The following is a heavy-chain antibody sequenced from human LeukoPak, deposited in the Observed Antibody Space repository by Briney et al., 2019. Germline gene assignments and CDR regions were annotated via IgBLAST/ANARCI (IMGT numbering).Heavy chain of an antibody. CDR1: GGSISSGAYY. D-gene: IGHD3-22*01. CDR2: IYYSGST. J-gene: IGHJ4*02. V-gene: IGHV4-31*03. CDR3: ARAVVGTSGYSTNPNVDY. Sequence: PSQTLSLTCTVSGGSISSGAYYWSWIRQPPGKGLEWIGYIYYSGSTYYNLSLKSRVTISVDTPKNQFSLKLSSVTAADTAVYYGARAVVGTSGYSTNPNVDYCGGRTLIVVSS.